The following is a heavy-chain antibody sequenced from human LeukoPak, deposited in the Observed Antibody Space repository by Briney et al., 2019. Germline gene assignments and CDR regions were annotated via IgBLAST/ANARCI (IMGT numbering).Heavy chain of an antibody. D-gene: IGHD5-12*01. J-gene: IGHJ6*02. CDR3: AKGVGYGGMDV. V-gene: IGHV3-23*01. CDR2: ISGSGGST. CDR1: GFTFSSYA. Sequence: GGSLRLSCTASGFTFSSYAMSWVRQAPGKGLEWVSAISGSGGSTYYADSVKGRSTIFRDNSKNTVSLQMDSLRAEDTGIYYCAKGVGYGGMDVWGQGTTVTVSS.